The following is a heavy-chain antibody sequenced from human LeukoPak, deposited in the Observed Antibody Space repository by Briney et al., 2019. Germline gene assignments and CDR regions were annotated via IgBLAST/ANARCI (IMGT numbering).Heavy chain of an antibody. Sequence: GGSLRLSCAASGFTFSSYAMHWVRQAPGKGLEWVAVISYDGSNKYYADSVKGRFTISRDNSRNTLYLQMNSLRAEDTAVYYCARNLRDSYGPYLYDYWGQGTLVTVSS. J-gene: IGHJ4*02. D-gene: IGHD5-18*01. CDR3: ARNLRDSYGPYLYDY. V-gene: IGHV3-30*04. CDR2: ISYDGSNK. CDR1: GFTFSSYA.